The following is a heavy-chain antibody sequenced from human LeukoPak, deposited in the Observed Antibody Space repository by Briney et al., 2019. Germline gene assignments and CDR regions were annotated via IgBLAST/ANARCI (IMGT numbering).Heavy chain of an antibody. Sequence: GGSLRLSCAASGFTFSSYSMTWVRQAPGKGLEWVSSISSRSNYIYYADSVKGRFTISRDNAKNSLYLQMNSLRAEDTAVYYCATASPDYDFWSGYRWGQGTLVTVSS. CDR1: GFTFSSYS. J-gene: IGHJ4*02. CDR2: ISSRSNYI. CDR3: ATASPDYDFWSGYR. V-gene: IGHV3-21*01. D-gene: IGHD3-3*01.